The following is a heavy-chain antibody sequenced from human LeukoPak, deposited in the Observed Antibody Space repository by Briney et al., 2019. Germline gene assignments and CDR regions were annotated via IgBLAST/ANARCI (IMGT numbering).Heavy chain of an antibody. Sequence: SETLSLTCAVYGGSFSGYYWSWIRQPPGKGLEWIGEINHSGSTNYNPSLKSRVTISVDTSKNQFSLKLSSVIAADTAVYYCARVKLQCIGHWGQGTLVTVSS. CDR1: GGSFSGYY. CDR2: INHSGST. J-gene: IGHJ4*02. D-gene: IGHD5-24*01. CDR3: ARVKLQCIGH. V-gene: IGHV4-34*01.